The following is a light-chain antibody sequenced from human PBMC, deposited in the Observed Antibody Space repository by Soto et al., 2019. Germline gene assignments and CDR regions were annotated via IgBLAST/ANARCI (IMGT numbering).Light chain of an antibody. CDR1: TSDIG. J-gene: IGLJ1*01. Sequence: QSVLTQPASVSGFPGQSITISCAGTTSDIGVSWYQQHPGEAPKLMIFEVNKRPSGVSNRFSGSTSGNTASLAISGLQAEDEADYYCCSYAGTTTPFVFGAGTKVTVL. CDR3: CSYAGTTTPFV. V-gene: IGLV2-23*02. CDR2: EVN.